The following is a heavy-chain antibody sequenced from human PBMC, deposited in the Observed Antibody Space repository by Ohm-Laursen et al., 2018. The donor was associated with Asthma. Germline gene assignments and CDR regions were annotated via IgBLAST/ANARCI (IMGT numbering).Heavy chain of an antibody. CDR1: GFSFSSYA. D-gene: IGHD1-26*01. V-gene: IGHV3-30*18. CDR2: ISYDGSTE. Sequence: SLRLSCAASGFSFSSYAMHWVRQAPGEGLECVALISYDGSTESYADSVKGRFTISRDNFKNTVHLDMNSLRAEDTAVYHCAKGIVPVYYYGLDVWGQGTTVTVSS. CDR3: AKGIVPVYYYGLDV. J-gene: IGHJ6*02.